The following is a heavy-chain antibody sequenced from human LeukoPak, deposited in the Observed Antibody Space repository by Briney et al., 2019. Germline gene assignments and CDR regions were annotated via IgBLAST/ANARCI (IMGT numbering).Heavy chain of an antibody. CDR3: ARLFRSGPPFDP. D-gene: IGHD2-15*01. V-gene: IGHV4-39*01. Sequence: SETLCLTCTVSGGSISSSSYYWGWIRQPPGKGLEWIGSIYYSGSTYYNPSLKSRVTISVDTSKNQFSLKLSSVTAAVTAVYYCARLFRSGPPFDPWGQGTLVTVSS. CDR1: GGSISSSSYY. CDR2: IYYSGST. J-gene: IGHJ5*02.